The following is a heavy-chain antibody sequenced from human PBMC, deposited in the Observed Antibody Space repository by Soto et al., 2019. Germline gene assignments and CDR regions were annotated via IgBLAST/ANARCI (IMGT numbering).Heavy chain of an antibody. CDR2: IYDSGSP. Sequence: ETLSLTCTISGGSISVYYWSWIRQPPGQALEWIGYIYDSGSPYYNPSLRSRVIISADTSKNQISLKLTSATAADTAAYYCARGVGSSPPRYWGRGTLVTVSS. J-gene: IGHJ4*02. D-gene: IGHD1-26*01. CDR3: ARGVGSSPPRY. V-gene: IGHV4-59*01. CDR1: GGSISVYY.